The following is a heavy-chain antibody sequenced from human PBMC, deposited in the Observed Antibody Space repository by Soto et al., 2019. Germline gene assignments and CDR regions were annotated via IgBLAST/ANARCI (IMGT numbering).Heavy chain of an antibody. CDR3: ARYLSITIFGVVIKFRGELSGMDV. Sequence: WGSLSLSCAASGFTFSSYGMHWVRQAPGPGLEWLAVIWYDGSNKYYADSVKGRFTISRDNSKNTLYLQMNSLRAEDTAVYYCARYLSITIFGVVIKFRGELSGMDVWGQGT. CDR2: IWYDGSNK. V-gene: IGHV3-33*01. CDR1: GFTFSSYG. J-gene: IGHJ6*02. D-gene: IGHD3-3*01.